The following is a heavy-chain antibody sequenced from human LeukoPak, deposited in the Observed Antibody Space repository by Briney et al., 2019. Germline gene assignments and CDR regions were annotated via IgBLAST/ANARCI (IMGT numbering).Heavy chain of an antibody. D-gene: IGHD2-15*01. J-gene: IGHJ4*02. CDR2: ISGSGGST. Sequence: GGSLRLSCAASGFTFSSYAMSWVRQAPGKGLEWVSAISGSGGSTYYADSVKGRFTISRDNAKNSLYLQMNSLRAEDTAVYYCARVMGGGVVAFDYWGQGTLVTVSS. CDR1: GFTFSSYA. CDR3: ARVMGGGVVAFDY. V-gene: IGHV3-23*01.